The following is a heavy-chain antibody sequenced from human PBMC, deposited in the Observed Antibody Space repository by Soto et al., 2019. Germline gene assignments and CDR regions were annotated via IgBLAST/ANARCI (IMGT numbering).Heavy chain of an antibody. D-gene: IGHD4-17*01. CDR1: GYSFTSYW. Sequence: GESLKISCKGSGYSFTSYWIGWVRQMPGKGLEWMGIIYPGDSDTRYSPSFQGQVTISADKSISTAYLQWSSLKALDTAMYYCARHLLDYVDRSVYSYYYMDVWGKGTTVTVSS. J-gene: IGHJ6*03. CDR3: ARHLLDYVDRSVYSYYYMDV. V-gene: IGHV5-51*01. CDR2: IYPGDSDT.